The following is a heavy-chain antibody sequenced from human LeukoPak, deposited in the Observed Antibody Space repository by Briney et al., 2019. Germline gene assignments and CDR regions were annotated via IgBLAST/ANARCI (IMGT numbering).Heavy chain of an antibody. CDR1: GGSISSYY. Sequence: KTSETLSLTCTVSGGSISSYYWSWIRQPAGKGLEWIGRIYTSGSTNYNPSLKSRVTISVDTSKNQFSLKLSSVTAADTAVYYCARVQGGSYRLYYFDYWGQGTLVTVSS. D-gene: IGHD3-16*02. J-gene: IGHJ4*02. V-gene: IGHV4-4*07. CDR2: IYTSGST. CDR3: ARVQGGSYRLYYFDY.